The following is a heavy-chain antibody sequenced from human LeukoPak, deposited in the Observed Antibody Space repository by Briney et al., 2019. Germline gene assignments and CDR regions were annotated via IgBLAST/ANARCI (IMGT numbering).Heavy chain of an antibody. V-gene: IGHV3-7*05. D-gene: IGHD3-10*01. CDR2: IKQAGSEK. CDR1: GFTFSSYW. Sequence: GGSLRLSCAASGFTFSSYWMSWVRQAPGKGLEWVANIKQAGSEKYYVDSVKGRFTISRDNAKNSLYLQMNSLRAEDTAVYYCALYGSGSYSNYYYYGMDVWGQGTTVTVSS. CDR3: ALYGSGSYSNYYYYGMDV. J-gene: IGHJ6*02.